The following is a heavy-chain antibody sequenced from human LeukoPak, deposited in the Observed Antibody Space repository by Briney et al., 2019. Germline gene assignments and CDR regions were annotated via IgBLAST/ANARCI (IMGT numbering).Heavy chain of an antibody. CDR3: ARSKDSSGYYYLGDGDAEAYYYYGMDV. Sequence: GSSVKVSCKASGGTFSSYAISWVRQAPGQGLEWMGGIIPIFGTANYAQKFQGRVTITADESTSTAYMELSSLRSEDTAVYYCARSKDSSGYYYLGDGDAEAYYYYGMDVWGQGTTVTVSS. D-gene: IGHD3-22*01. J-gene: IGHJ6*02. CDR1: GGTFSSYA. CDR2: IIPIFGTA. V-gene: IGHV1-69*01.